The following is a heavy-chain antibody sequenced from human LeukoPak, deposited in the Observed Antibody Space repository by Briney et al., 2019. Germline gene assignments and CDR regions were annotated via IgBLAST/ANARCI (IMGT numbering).Heavy chain of an antibody. CDR3: ARDPTGGTASTFFDP. J-gene: IGHJ5*02. Sequence: ASVKVSCKASGYTFTGYYMHWVRQAPGQGLEWMGWINPNSGGTNYAQKFQGRVTMTRDTSISTAYMELSRLSSDETAVYYCARDPTGGTASTFFDPWGQGTLVTVSS. CDR2: INPNSGGT. V-gene: IGHV1-2*02. CDR1: GYTFTGYY. D-gene: IGHD1-1*01.